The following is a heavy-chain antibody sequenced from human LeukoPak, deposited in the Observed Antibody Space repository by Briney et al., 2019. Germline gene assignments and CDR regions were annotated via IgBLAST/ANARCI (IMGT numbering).Heavy chain of an antibody. CDR1: GGSISSYY. D-gene: IGHD6-6*01. V-gene: IGHV4-4*07. J-gene: IGHJ6*03. CDR2: TYTSGST. Sequence: PSATLSLTCTVAGGSISSYYWSWIRQPAGKGLEWIGRTYTSGSTNYNPSLKSRVTMSVDTSKNQFSLKLSSVTAADTAVYYCARSIAARPGWYYYMDVCGKGTTVTVSS. CDR3: ARSIAARPGWYYYMDV.